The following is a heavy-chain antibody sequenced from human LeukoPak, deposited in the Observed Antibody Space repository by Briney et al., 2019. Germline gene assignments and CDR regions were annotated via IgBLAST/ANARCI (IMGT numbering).Heavy chain of an antibody. J-gene: IGHJ4*02. CDR2: ISSSSSYI. CDR1: GFTFGSYS. V-gene: IGHV3-21*01. CDR3: ARERDGYNPYFDY. Sequence: GGSLRLSCAASGFTFGSYSMNWVRQAPGKGLEWVSSISSSSSYIYYADSVKGRFTISRDNAKNSLYLQMNSLRAEDTAVYYCARERDGYNPYFDYWGQGTLVTVSS. D-gene: IGHD5-24*01.